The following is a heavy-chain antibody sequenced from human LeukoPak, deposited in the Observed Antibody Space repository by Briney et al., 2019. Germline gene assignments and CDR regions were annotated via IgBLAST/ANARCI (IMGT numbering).Heavy chain of an antibody. Sequence: ASVKVSCNTSGGTFSSYAISWVRQAPGQGLEWMGGIIPIFGTANYAQKFQGRVTITADESTNTAYMEMSSLRSEDTAVYYCARETGDGYNWMGYWGQGTLVTVSS. J-gene: IGHJ4*02. D-gene: IGHD5-24*01. CDR1: GGTFSSYA. CDR3: ARETGDGYNWMGY. V-gene: IGHV1-69*13. CDR2: IIPIFGTA.